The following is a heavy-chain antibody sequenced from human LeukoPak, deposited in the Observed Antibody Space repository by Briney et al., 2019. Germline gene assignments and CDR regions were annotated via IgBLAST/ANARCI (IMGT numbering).Heavy chain of an antibody. CDR3: ARGVTTPPYYYYYGMDV. CDR1: GGSISSYY. D-gene: IGHD4-11*01. V-gene: IGHV4-59*01. Sequence: SETLSLTCTVSGGSISSYYWSWIRQPPGKGLGWIGYIYYSGSTNYNPSLKSRVTISVDTSKNQFSLKLSSVTAADTAVYYCARGVTTPPYYYYYGMDVWGQGTTVTVSS. CDR2: IYYSGST. J-gene: IGHJ6*02.